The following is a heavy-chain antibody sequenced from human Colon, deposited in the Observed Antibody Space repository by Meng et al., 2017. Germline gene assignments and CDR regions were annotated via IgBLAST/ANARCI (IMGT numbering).Heavy chain of an antibody. J-gene: IGHJ5*02. CDR3: TRGYYGKYGKFDP. Sequence: GESLKISCEASGFTLSSDWMHWVRQGPGKGLGWVSRISNDGRITNYADSVKGRFTISRDNAKNTAYLQMNSLRDEDTAVYYCTRGYYGKYGKFDPWGQGTLVTVSS. V-gene: IGHV3-74*01. D-gene: IGHD2/OR15-2a*01. CDR2: ISNDGRIT. CDR1: GFTLSSDW.